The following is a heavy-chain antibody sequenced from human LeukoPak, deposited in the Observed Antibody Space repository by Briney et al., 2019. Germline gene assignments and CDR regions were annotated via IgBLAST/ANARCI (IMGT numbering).Heavy chain of an antibody. Sequence: GESLKISCKGSGYSFTSYWIGWVRPMPGKGLEWMGIIYPGDSDTRYSPSFQGQVTISADKSISTAYLQWSSLKAADTAMYYCARNGDSSSWHGYYYGMDVWGQGTTVTVSS. CDR2: IYPGDSDT. CDR1: GYSFTSYW. J-gene: IGHJ6*02. D-gene: IGHD6-13*01. CDR3: ARNGDSSSWHGYYYGMDV. V-gene: IGHV5-51*01.